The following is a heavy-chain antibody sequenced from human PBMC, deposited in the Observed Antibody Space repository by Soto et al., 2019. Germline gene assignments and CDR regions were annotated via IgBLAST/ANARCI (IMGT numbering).Heavy chain of an antibody. CDR2: IKQDGREK. J-gene: IGHJ4*02. CDR3: ARDKVHGDSHFDY. V-gene: IGHV3-7*01. CDR1: GFTFSSDW. Sequence: PGGSLRLSCAASGFTFSSDWMSWVRQAPGKGLEWVANIKQDGREKYYVDSVKGRFTISRDNAKNSLYLQMNSLRAEDTAVYYCARDKVHGDSHFDYWGQGTLVTVSS. D-gene: IGHD4-17*01.